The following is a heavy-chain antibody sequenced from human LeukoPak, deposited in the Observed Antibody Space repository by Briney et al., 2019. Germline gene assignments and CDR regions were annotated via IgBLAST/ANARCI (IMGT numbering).Heavy chain of an antibody. J-gene: IGHJ3*02. CDR1: GGSFSGYY. CDR2: INHSGST. Sequence: SETLSLTCAVYGGSFSGYYWSWIRQPPGKGLEWIGEINHSGSTNYNPSLKSRVTISVDTSKNQFSLKLSSVTAADTAVYYCARVVIERYYYFRKPGAFDIWGQGTMVTASS. V-gene: IGHV4-34*01. CDR3: ARVVIERYYYFRKPGAFDI. D-gene: IGHD3-10*01.